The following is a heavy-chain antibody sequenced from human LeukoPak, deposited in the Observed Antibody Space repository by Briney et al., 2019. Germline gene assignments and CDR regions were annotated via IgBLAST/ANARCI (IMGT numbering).Heavy chain of an antibody. D-gene: IGHD2-15*01. J-gene: IGHJ4*02. V-gene: IGHV4-34*01. CDR3: GGSKGYFDY. Sequence: SETLSLTCAVYGGSFSGYYWSWIRQPPGKGLEWIGEINHSGSTNYNPSLKSRVTISLDTSKNQFSLKLRSVTAADTAVYYCGGSKGYFDYWGQGTLVTVSS. CDR2: INHSGST. CDR1: GGSFSGYY.